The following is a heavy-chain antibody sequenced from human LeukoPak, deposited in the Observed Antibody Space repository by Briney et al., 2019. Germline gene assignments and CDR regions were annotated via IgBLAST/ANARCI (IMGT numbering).Heavy chain of an antibody. D-gene: IGHD1-14*01. V-gene: IGHV3-15*01. J-gene: IGHJ4*02. Sequence: GGSLRLSCEVSGFTFSNAWMSWVRQAPGKGLEWVGRIKSKTDGGTTDHAAPVKGRFTVSRDDAKNTFHLQMNSLKTEDTAVYFCSTDPDSPTPDYWGQGTLVTVPS. CDR3: STDPDSPTPDY. CDR2: IKSKTDGGTT. CDR1: GFTFSNAW.